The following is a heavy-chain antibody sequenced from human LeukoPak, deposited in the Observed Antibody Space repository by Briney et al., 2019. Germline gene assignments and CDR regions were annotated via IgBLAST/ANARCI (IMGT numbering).Heavy chain of an antibody. CDR3: AESPLVQRLHSYYGTDV. CDR1: GFTFRSFD. V-gene: IGHV3-23*01. J-gene: IGHJ6*02. Sequence: PGGSLRLSCAASGFTFRSFDMSWVRQAPGKGLEWVSAISDRGGSTYYADSVKGRFTISRDNSKNTLYLQMNSLRAEDTAVYYCAESPLVQRLHSYYGTDVWGQGPTVTVSS. CDR2: ISDRGGST. D-gene: IGHD4-11*01.